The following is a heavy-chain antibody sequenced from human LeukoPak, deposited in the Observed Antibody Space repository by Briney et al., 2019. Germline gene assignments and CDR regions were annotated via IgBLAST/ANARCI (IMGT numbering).Heavy chain of an antibody. J-gene: IGHJ6*03. V-gene: IGHV1-8*01. D-gene: IGHD3-10*01. CDR1: GYTFTSYD. CDR2: MNPNSGNT. Sequence: ASVKVSCKASGYTFTSYDINWVRQATGQGLEWMGWMNPNSGNTGYAQKFQGRVTMTRNTSISTAYMELSSLRSEDTAVYYCASGVRGVIYYYYYYMDVWGKGTTVTVSS. CDR3: ASGVRGVIYYYYYYMDV.